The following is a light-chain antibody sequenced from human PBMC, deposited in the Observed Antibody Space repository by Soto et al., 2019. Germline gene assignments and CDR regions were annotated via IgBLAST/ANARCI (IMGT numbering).Light chain of an antibody. J-gene: IGLJ3*02. CDR2: SNV. Sequence: QSVLTQAPSASGTPGQRVTISCSGSSSNSGSNTVSWYQQVPGTAPKVLIYSNVQRPSGVPDRFSGSKSGTSASLAIGGLQSEDEADYYCAAWDGSLNGWVFGGGTKLTVL. V-gene: IGLV1-44*01. CDR1: SSNSGSNT. CDR3: AAWDGSLNGWV.